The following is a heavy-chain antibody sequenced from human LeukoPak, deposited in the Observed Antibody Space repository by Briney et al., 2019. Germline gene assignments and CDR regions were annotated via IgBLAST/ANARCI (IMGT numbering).Heavy chain of an antibody. CDR2: IYYSGST. CDR3: AGSGYYYGSGSYT. CDR1: GDSISSGNYY. Sequence: SQTLSLTCTVSGDSISSGNYYWTWIRQPPGKGLEWIGYIYYSGSTNYNPSLKSRVTISVDTSKNQFSLKLSSVTAADTAVYYCAGSGYYYGSGSYTWGQGTLVTVSS. J-gene: IGHJ5*02. D-gene: IGHD3-10*01. V-gene: IGHV4-61*01.